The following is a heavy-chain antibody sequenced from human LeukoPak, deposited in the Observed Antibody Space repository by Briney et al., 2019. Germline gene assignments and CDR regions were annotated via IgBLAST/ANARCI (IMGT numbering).Heavy chain of an antibody. J-gene: IGHJ4*02. V-gene: IGHV3-11*01. D-gene: IGHD3-22*01. CDR3: ARETLRARFGSSGYALDY. CDR2: ISSSGSTI. Sequence: GSLRLSCAASGFTFSDYYMSWIRQAPGKGLEWVSYISSSGSTIYYADSVKGRFTISRDNAKNSLYLQMNSLRAEDTAVYYCARETLRARFGSSGYALDYWGQGTLVTVSP. CDR1: GFTFSDYY.